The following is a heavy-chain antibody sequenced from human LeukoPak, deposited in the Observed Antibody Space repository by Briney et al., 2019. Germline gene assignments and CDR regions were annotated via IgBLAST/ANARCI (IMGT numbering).Heavy chain of an antibody. CDR3: ARPGYPDYYGSGSFWFDP. CDR2: INHSGST. V-gene: IGHV4-34*01. J-gene: IGHJ5*02. Sequence: SETLSLTCAVYGGSFSGYYWSWIRQPPGKGLEWIGEINHSGSTNYNPSLKSRVTISVDTSKNQFSLKLSSVTAADTAVYYCARPGYPDYYGSGSFWFDPWGQGTVVSVSS. CDR1: GGSFSGYY. D-gene: IGHD3-10*01.